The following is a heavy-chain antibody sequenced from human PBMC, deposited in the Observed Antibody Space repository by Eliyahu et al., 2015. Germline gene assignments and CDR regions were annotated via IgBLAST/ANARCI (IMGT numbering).Heavy chain of an antibody. V-gene: IGHV2-5*02. CDR2: IYWDDDK. CDR3: AHRQKTTGWYFGFDY. CDR1: GFSLNTDXVG. Sequence: QITLKESGPTLVKPTQTLTLTCTFSGFSLNTDXVGVGWIRQPPGKALXWLXXIYWDDDKRYSPSLXNRVTITKDTSKNLVFLTMTNMDPVDTATYYCAHRQKTTGWYFGFDYWGQGILVTVSS. J-gene: IGHJ4*02. D-gene: IGHD6-19*01.